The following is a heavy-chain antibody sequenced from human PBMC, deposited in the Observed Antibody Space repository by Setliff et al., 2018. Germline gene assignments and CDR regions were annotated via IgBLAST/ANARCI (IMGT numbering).Heavy chain of an antibody. CDR3: ATGAYYYDSSGYPAEYFQH. V-gene: IGHV1-46*01. D-gene: IGHD3-22*01. CDR1: GYTFTGYY. J-gene: IGHJ1*01. Sequence: ASVKVSCKASGYTFTGYYMHWVRQAPGQGLEWMGIINPSGGSTSYAQKFQGRVTMTEDTSTDTAYMELSSLRSEDTAVYYCATGAYYYDSSGYPAEYFQHWGQGTLVTVS. CDR2: INPSGGST.